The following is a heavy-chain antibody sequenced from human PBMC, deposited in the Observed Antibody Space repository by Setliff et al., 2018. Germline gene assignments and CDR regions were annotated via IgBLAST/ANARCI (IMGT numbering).Heavy chain of an antibody. J-gene: IGHJ4*02. D-gene: IGHD2-8*02. V-gene: IGHV4-34*01. CDR1: GGSINSYH. CDR2: INHSGST. Sequence: PSETLSLTCIVSGGSINSYHWNWIRQPPGKGLEWIGEINHSGSTNYNPSLKSRVTISVDTSKNQFSLKLSSVTAADTALYYCTVYNTGSSKDHYWGQGTPVTVSS. CDR3: TVYNTGSSKDHY.